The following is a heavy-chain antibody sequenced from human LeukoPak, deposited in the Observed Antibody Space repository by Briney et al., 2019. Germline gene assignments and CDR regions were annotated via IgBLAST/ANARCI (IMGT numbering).Heavy chain of an antibody. CDR1: GGSISSGGYS. D-gene: IGHD3-22*01. CDR2: IYHSGST. Sequence: PSQTLSLTCAVSGGSISSGGYSWSWIRQPPGKGLEWIGYIYHSGSTYYNPSLKSRVTISVDRSKNQFSLKLTSATAADTAVYYCASRDPYYSDSSGYYQDVWGQGTTVTVSS. CDR3: ASRDPYYSDSSGYYQDV. V-gene: IGHV4-30-2*01. J-gene: IGHJ6*02.